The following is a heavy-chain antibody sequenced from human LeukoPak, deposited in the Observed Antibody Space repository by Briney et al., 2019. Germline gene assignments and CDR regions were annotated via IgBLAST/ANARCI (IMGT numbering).Heavy chain of an antibody. CDR2: IYYSGST. J-gene: IGHJ2*01. CDR1: GGSTSSSGYY. Sequence: SETLSLTCTVSGGSTSSSGYYWGWIRQPPGKGLEWIGNIYYSGSTSYNPSLKSRVTISVDTSKNQFSLKVSSVTAADTAVYYCARLIAVAGADWCFDLWGRGTLLTVAS. D-gene: IGHD6-19*01. CDR3: ARLIAVAGADWCFDL. V-gene: IGHV4-39*01.